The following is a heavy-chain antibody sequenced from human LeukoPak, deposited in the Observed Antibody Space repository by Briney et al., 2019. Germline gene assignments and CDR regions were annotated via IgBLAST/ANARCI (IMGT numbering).Heavy chain of an antibody. J-gene: IGHJ6*02. Sequence: GGSLRLSCAASGFTFSSYWMSWVRQAPGKGLEWVANIKQDGSEKYYVDSVKGRFTISRGNAKNSLYLQMNSLRAEDTAVYYCAREEHYDFWSGYYYYYGMDVWGQGTTVTVSS. CDR2: IKQDGSEK. CDR1: GFTFSSYW. D-gene: IGHD3-3*01. V-gene: IGHV3-7*01. CDR3: AREEHYDFWSGYYYYYGMDV.